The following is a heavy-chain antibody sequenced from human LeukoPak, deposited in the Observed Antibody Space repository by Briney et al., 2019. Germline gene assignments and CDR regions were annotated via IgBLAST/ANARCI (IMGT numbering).Heavy chain of an antibody. CDR2: MRGGGSI. Sequence: GGSLRLSCAASGFTFSNYGMSWVRQARGKGPEWVSGMRGGGSIEYADSVKGRFTISRDNSRTTLFLQMNSLRAEDTAVYFCTSGTYLYYFDYWGPGTLVTVSS. CDR1: GFTFSNYG. D-gene: IGHD1-26*01. CDR3: TSGTYLYYFDY. V-gene: IGHV3-23*01. J-gene: IGHJ4*02.